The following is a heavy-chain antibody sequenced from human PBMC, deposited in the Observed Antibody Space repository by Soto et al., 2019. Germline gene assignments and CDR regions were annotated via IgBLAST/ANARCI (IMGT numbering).Heavy chain of an antibody. Sequence: QVQLQESGPGLVEPSETLSLTCTVSGGSISSYYWSWIRQPPGKGLEWIGYIYYSGSTNYNPSLTSRVTISVDTSKNQFSLNLSSVTAADTAVYYCARRYGYSFDYWGQGTLVTVSS. V-gene: IGHV4-59*08. J-gene: IGHJ4*02. CDR3: ARRYGYSFDY. CDR2: IYYSGST. D-gene: IGHD1-1*01. CDR1: GGSISSYY.